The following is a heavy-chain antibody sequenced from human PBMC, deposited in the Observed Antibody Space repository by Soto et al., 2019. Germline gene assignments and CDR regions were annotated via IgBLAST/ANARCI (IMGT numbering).Heavy chain of an antibody. V-gene: IGHV1-69*13. CDR2: IIPIFGTA. Sequence: SVKVSCKASGGTFSSYAISWVRQAPGQGLEWMGGIIPIFGTANYAQKFQGRVTITADESTSTAYMELSSLRSEDTAVYYCARDRVPQGGYVNWFDPWGQGTLLTVSS. D-gene: IGHD5-12*01. J-gene: IGHJ5*02. CDR1: GGTFSSYA. CDR3: ARDRVPQGGYVNWFDP.